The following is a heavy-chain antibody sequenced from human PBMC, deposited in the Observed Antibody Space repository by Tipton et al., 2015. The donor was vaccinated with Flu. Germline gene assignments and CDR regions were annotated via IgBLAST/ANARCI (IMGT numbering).Heavy chain of an antibody. V-gene: IGHV4-34*01. CDR2: INHSGST. D-gene: IGHD3-10*01. J-gene: IGHJ3*02. Sequence: TLSLTCAVYGGSFSGYYWSWIRQPPGKGLEWIGEINHSGSTNYNPSIKSRVTISVDTSKNQFSPKLSSVTAADTAVYYCARRRARGSGSYHPDAFDIWGQGTMVTVSS. CDR3: ARRRARGSGSYHPDAFDI. CDR1: GGSFSGYY.